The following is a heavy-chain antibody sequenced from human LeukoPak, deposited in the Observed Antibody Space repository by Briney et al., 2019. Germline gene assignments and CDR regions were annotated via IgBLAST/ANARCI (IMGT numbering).Heavy chain of an antibody. J-gene: IGHJ3*02. V-gene: IGHV4-34*01. CDR1: GFIFSSYE. Sequence: GSLRLSCAASGFIFSSYEMNWVRQPPGKGLEWIGEINHSGSTNSNPSLKSRVNLSIDTSKNQFSLKRSSVTAADTAVYYCARGRGYGDYVGAFDIWGQGTMVTVSS. CDR3: ARGRGYGDYVGAFDI. CDR2: INHSGST. D-gene: IGHD4-17*01.